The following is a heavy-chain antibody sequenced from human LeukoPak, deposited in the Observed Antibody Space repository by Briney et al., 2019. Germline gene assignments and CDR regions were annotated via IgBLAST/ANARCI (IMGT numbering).Heavy chain of an antibody. Sequence: SETLSLTCTVSGGSFNSGSYFWSWIRQPPGKGLEWIGYIQNSARTNYNPSLESRVTISVDSSKDQFSLRLSSVTAADTAVYYCATDYSNFYGMDVWGQGTTVTVSS. CDR2: IQNSART. D-gene: IGHD4-11*01. CDR1: GGSFNSGSYF. J-gene: IGHJ6*02. CDR3: ATDYSNFYGMDV. V-gene: IGHV4-61*01.